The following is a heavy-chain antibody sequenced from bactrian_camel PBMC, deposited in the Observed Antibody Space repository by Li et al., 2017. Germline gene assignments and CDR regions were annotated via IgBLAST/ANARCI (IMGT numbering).Heavy chain of an antibody. V-gene: IGHV3S53*01. D-gene: IGHD2*01. Sequence: HVQLVESGGGSVQAGGSLRISCAFDAYTPANVRMAWFRQAPGKEREGVASLASDGSSIYANSLKGRFSISKDNARNWLDLQMDSLEPGDTARYYCAADRRRHGPPSLRPGDYSVWGQGTQVTVS. J-gene: IGHJ4*01. CDR2: LASDGSS. CDR3: AADRRRHGPPSLRPGDYSV. CDR1: AYTPANVR.